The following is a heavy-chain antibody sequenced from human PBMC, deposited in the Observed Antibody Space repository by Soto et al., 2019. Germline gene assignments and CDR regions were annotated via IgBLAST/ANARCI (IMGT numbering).Heavy chain of an antibody. D-gene: IGHD6-19*01. Sequence: DVQLLESGGGLVQPGGSLRLSCAASGFIFSDYAMTWVRQAPGKGLESVSASGGTGGDTYYSDSVKGRFTTSRDNSKNTLFLQMNSLSADDTAVYYCAKDAVAYNGEWDWFDSWGQGTLVTVSS. CDR3: AKDAVAYNGEWDWFDS. V-gene: IGHV3-23*01. CDR2: SGGTGGDT. J-gene: IGHJ5*01. CDR1: GFIFSDYA.